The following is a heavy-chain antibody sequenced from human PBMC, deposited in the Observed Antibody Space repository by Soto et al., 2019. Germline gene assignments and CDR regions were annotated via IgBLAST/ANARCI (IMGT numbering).Heavy chain of an antibody. CDR1: GGSISYNSYY. J-gene: IGHJ5*02. CDR2: IFYTGTT. CDR3: ARLVVVAPVANA. Sequence: SETLSLTCSVSGGSISYNSYYWGRIRQPPGKGLEWVGGIFYTGTTYYSPSLKDRVTISVDTSKNSFSLNLTSVTAADTAVYFCARLVVVAPVANAWGQGTLVTVSS. V-gene: IGHV4-39*02. D-gene: IGHD2-2*01.